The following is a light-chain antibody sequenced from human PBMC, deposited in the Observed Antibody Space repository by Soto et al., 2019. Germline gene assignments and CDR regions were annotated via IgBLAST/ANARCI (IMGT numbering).Light chain of an antibody. CDR3: QQYGSSPLT. J-gene: IGKJ4*01. CDR1: QSVSSSY. Sequence: EIVLTQSPGTLSFSPGERATLSCRASQSVSSSYLAWYQQKPGQAPRLLIYGASSRATGIPDRFSGSGSGTDFTLTISRLEPEDFAVYYRQQYGSSPLTFGGGTKVDIK. V-gene: IGKV3-20*01. CDR2: GAS.